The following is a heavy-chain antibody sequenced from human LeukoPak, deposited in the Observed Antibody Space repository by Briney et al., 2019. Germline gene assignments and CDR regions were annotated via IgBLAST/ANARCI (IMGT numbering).Heavy chain of an antibody. V-gene: IGHV4-59*01. D-gene: IGHD5-12*01. J-gene: IGHJ1*01. Sequence: PSETLSLTCSVSGGSLSTYSWSWVRQSPGKRLEWIGYIYYGGTTNYNPSLKSRATISADTAKNQSSLRLRSVTAADTAIYYCARDTTVASGMQHWGQGTLITVSS. CDR2: IYYGGTT. CDR1: GGSLSTYS. CDR3: ARDTTVASGMQH.